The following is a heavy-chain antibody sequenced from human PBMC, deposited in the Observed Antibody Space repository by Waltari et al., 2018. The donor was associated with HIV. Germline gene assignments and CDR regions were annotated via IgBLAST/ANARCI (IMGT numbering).Heavy chain of an antibody. CDR2: MSRTSNAM. J-gene: IGHJ4*02. CDR1: RFSLSDFD. D-gene: IGHD5-12*01. Sequence: EVQLVESGGGLVQPGGSLKLSCAASRFSLSDFDMNWVRQAPGRGLEWVSYMSRTSNAMYYADSVKGRFAISRDNAKNSLYLLMNSLRHDDSAVYYCAILSSSGYYRDWGQGTRVTVSS. CDR3: AILSSSGYYRD. V-gene: IGHV3-48*02.